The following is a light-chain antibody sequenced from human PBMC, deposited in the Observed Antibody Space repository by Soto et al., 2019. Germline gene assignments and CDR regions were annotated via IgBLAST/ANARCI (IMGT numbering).Light chain of an antibody. J-gene: IGKJ4*01. CDR2: AAS. Sequence: DIQMTQSPSSLSASVGDRVTITCRASQSISRFLNWYQQKPGKAPKLLIFAASSLQSGVPSRFSASGSGTDFTRTISSLQPEDFATYFCQQSYSTPLTFGGGTKVEIK. V-gene: IGKV1-39*01. CDR3: QQSYSTPLT. CDR1: QSISRF.